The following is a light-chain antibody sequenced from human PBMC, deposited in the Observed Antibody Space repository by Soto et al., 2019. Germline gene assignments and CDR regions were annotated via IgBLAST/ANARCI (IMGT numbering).Light chain of an antibody. J-gene: IGKJ1*01. CDR2: AAS. V-gene: IGKV1-9*01. CDR3: QQLNNYPRP. Sequence: IQLTQSPSSLSASAGDRVTITCRASQGISTYLAWYQQKPGKAPKLLIYAASTLQSGDPSRFSGSGSGTDFTLTISSLQPEDFATYYWQQLNNYPRPFGQGTKVEIK. CDR1: QGISTY.